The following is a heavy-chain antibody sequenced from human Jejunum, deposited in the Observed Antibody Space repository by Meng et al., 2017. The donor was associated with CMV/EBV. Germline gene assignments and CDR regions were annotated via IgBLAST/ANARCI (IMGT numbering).Heavy chain of an antibody. J-gene: IGHJ6*02. CDR3: ARDRSTGWQYYSDFYGMDV. V-gene: IGHV3-11*01. CDR2: ISNSGSPI. D-gene: IGHD2-2*01. Sequence: APGKGLEWISYISNSGSPIYNADSVKGRFTVSRDNAKNSLYLQMNSLRVEDTAVYYCARDRSTGWQYYSDFYGMDVWGQGTTVTVSS.